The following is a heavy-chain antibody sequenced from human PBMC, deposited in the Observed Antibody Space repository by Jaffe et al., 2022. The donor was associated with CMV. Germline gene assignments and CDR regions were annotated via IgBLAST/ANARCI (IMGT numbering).Heavy chain of an antibody. V-gene: IGHV4-34*01. D-gene: IGHD5-12*01. J-gene: IGHJ5*02. CDR1: GGSFSGYY. Sequence: QVQLQQWGAGLLKPSETLSLTCAVYGGSFSGYYWSWIRQPPGKGLEWIGEINHSGSTNYNPSLKSRVTISVDTSKNQFSLKLSSVTAADTAVYYCARDLPDIVATFGFDPWGQGTLVTVSS. CDR2: INHSGST. CDR3: ARDLPDIVATFGFDP.